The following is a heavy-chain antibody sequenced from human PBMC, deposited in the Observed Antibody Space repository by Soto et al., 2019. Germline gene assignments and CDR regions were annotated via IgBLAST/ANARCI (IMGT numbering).Heavy chain of an antibody. D-gene: IGHD6-25*01. CDR1: GGSISNFY. V-gene: IGHV4-59*08. Sequence: QVQLQESGPGLVKPSETLSLTCTVSGGSISNFYWTWIRQPPGKGLEWIGNVHYSGNTNYNPSLRSRVPTSVDTAKTQLSLNRSSVTAADTAVYYCARHKDAGSDRGGMDVWGQGTTVTVSS. CDR3: ARHKDAGSDRGGMDV. J-gene: IGHJ6*02. CDR2: VHYSGNT.